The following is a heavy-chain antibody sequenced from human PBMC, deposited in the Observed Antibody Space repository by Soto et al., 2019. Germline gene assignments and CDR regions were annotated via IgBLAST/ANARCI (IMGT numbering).Heavy chain of an antibody. CDR1: GGSISSSSYY. V-gene: IGHV4-39*01. J-gene: IGHJ5*02. D-gene: IGHD6-19*01. CDR3: ARHFPKTQYSSGPPLGWFDP. Sequence: SETLSLTCTVSGGSISSSSYYWGWIRQPPGKGLEWIGSIYYSGSTYYNPSLKSRVTISVDTSKNQFSLKLSSVTAADTAVYYCARHFPKTQYSSGPPLGWFDPWGQGTLVTVSS. CDR2: IYYSGST.